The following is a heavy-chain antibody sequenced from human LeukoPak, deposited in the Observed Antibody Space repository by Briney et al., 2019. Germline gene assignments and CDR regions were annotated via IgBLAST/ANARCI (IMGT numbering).Heavy chain of an antibody. V-gene: IGHV3-48*03. Sequence: PGGSLRLSCAASGFTFSSYEMNWVRQAPGKGLEWVSYISSSGSTTYYADSVKGRFTISRDNAKNSLYLQMNSLRAEDTAVYYCARGTTSRYHNFPYWGQGTLVTVSP. J-gene: IGHJ4*02. CDR3: ARGTTSRYHNFPY. CDR2: ISSSGSTT. D-gene: IGHD2-2*01. CDR1: GFTFSSYE.